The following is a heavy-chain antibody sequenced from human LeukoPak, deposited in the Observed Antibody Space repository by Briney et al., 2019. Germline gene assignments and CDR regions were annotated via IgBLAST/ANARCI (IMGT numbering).Heavy chain of an antibody. V-gene: IGHV3-33*01. CDR1: GFTFSSYG. J-gene: IGHJ4*02. CDR3: ARQSYSGDYYNYFDY. D-gene: IGHD1-26*01. Sequence: PGGSLRLSCAASGFTFSSYGMHWVRQAPGKGLEWVALIWFDGSKEYYADSVKGRITISRDNSKNTLYLQMNSLRSEDTAVYYCARQSYSGDYYNYFDYWGQGTQVTVSS. CDR2: IWFDGSKE.